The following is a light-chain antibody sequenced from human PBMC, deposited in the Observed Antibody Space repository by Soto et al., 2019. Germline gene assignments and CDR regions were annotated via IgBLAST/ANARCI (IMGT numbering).Light chain of an antibody. CDR3: QQYGSSGT. CDR2: GAS. V-gene: IGKV3-20*01. J-gene: IGKJ1*01. Sequence: ESVLTQSPGTLSLSPGERATLSCRASQSVSSIYLGWYQQKPGQAPRLLIYGASSRATGIPDRFSGSGSGTDFTLTISRLEPEDFAVYYCQQYGSSGTFGQGTKVDNK. CDR1: QSVSSIY.